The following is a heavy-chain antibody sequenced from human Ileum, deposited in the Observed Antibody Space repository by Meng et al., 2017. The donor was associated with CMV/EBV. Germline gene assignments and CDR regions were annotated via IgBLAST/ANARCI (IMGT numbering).Heavy chain of an antibody. V-gene: IGHV4-61*02. CDR3: AREPPGY. J-gene: IGHJ4*02. CDR1: GCSISRGNYY. CDR2: IYTNGRA. Sequence: QVQLQESGPGLVKPSQTLSLTCTVSGCSISRGNYYSSWIRQPAGKGLAWIGRIYTNGRAAYNPSLESRVTISLDTSKNQFSLKLNSVTAADTAVYYCAREPPGYWGQGILVTVSS.